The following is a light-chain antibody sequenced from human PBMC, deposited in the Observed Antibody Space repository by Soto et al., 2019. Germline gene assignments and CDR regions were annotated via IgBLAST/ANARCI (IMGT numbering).Light chain of an antibody. Sequence: DIQMTQSPSTLSASVGDRVTITCRASQSISSWLAWYQQKPGKAPKLLIYKASSLESGVPSRFSVSGSGTEFTLTIRSLQPDDFATYYCQQYNSYPLTFCGGTKVEIK. CDR2: KAS. J-gene: IGKJ4*01. CDR3: QQYNSYPLT. V-gene: IGKV1-5*03. CDR1: QSISSW.